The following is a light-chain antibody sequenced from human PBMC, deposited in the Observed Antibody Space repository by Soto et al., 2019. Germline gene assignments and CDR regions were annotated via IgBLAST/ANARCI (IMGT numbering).Light chain of an antibody. Sequence: QSALTQPASVSGSPGQSITISCTGTSSDVGAYNYVSWYQQHPGKAPKLMIYEVSNRPSGVSDRFSGSRSGNTASLTISGLQAEDESDYYRSSYTSSSTWVFGVAPK. V-gene: IGLV2-14*01. CDR1: SSDVGAYNY. CDR3: SSYTSSSTWV. CDR2: EVS. J-gene: IGLJ3*02.